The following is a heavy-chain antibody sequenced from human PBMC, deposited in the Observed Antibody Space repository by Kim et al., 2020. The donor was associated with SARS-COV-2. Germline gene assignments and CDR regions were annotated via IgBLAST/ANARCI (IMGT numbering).Heavy chain of an antibody. CDR2: MNPNSGNT. CDR1: GYTFTSYD. CDR3: ARGVVTMVRGVIIRQFDY. J-gene: IGHJ4*02. V-gene: IGHV1-8*01. D-gene: IGHD3-10*01. Sequence: ASVKVSCKASGYTFTSYDINWVRQATGQGLEWMGWMNPNSGNTGYAQKFQGRVTMTRNTSISTAYMELSSLRSEDTAVYYCARGVVTMVRGVIIRQFDYWGQGTLVTVSS.